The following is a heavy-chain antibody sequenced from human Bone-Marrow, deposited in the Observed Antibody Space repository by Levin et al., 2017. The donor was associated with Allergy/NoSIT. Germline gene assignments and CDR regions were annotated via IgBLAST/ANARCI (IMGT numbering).Heavy chain of an antibody. Sequence: GESLKISCKASGYTFTGYYMHWVRQAPGQGLEWMGWINPNSGGTNYAQKFQGRVTMTRDTSISTAYMELSRLRSDDTAVYYCARGRYGPRSWFDPWGQGTLVTVSS. CDR1: GYTFTGYY. D-gene: IGHD4-17*01. J-gene: IGHJ5*02. CDR3: ARGRYGPRSWFDP. CDR2: INPNSGGT. V-gene: IGHV1-2*02.